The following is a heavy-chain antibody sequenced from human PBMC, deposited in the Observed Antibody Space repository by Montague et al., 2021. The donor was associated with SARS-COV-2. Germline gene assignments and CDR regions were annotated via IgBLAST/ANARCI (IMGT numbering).Heavy chain of an antibody. CDR3: ASGIYPSGSYYNRYYYGLYI. CDR2: INHSANT. J-gene: IGHJ6*02. CDR1: GGSLSGYY. D-gene: IGHD3-10*01. Sequence: SETLSLTCAVYGGSLSGYYWSWIRQPPEKGLEWIGEINHSANTKYNPSLKSPVTISIDTSKSQFSLKMTSVTAADTATYYCASGIYPSGSYYNRYYYGLYIWGQGTTVNVSS. V-gene: IGHV4-34*01.